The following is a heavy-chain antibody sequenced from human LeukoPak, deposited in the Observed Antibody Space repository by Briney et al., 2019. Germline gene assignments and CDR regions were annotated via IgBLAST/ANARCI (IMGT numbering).Heavy chain of an antibody. CDR2: MNPNSGNT. V-gene: IGHV1-8*02. CDR1: GYTFTSYG. D-gene: IGHD2-2*01. J-gene: IGHJ5*02. CDR3: ARKRRMPGFDP. Sequence: ASVKVSCKASGYTFTSYGISWVRQAPGQGLEWMGWMNPNSGNTGYAQKFQGRVTMTRNTSISTAYMELSSLRSEDTAVYYCARKRRMPGFDPWGQGTLVTVSS.